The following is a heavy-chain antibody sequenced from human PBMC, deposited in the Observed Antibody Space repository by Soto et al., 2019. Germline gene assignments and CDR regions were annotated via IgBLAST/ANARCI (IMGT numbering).Heavy chain of an antibody. CDR1: GYTFTSYG. CDR3: ARYYYDSSGYYYTYYYYYGMDV. CDR2: ISAYNGNT. J-gene: IGHJ6*02. Sequence: QVQLVQSGAEVKKPGASVKVSCKASGYTFTSYGISWVRQSPGQGLEWMGWISAYNGNTNYAQKLQGRVTMTTDTSTSTAYMELRILISDDTAVYYCARYYYDSSGYYYTYYYYYGMDVWGQGTTVTVSS. D-gene: IGHD3-22*01. V-gene: IGHV1-18*01.